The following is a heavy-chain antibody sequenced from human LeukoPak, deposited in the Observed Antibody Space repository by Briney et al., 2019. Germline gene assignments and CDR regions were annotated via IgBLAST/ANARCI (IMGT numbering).Heavy chain of an antibody. J-gene: IGHJ6*02. Sequence: SETLSLTCTVSGGSISSSSYYWGWIRQPPGKGLEWIGSIYYSGSTYYNPSLKSRVTISVDTSKNQFSLKLSSVTAADTAVYYCARDPEAASSSGFWKDTMDVWGQGTTVTVSS. D-gene: IGHD3-22*01. V-gene: IGHV4-39*02. CDR3: ARDPEAASSSGFWKDTMDV. CDR2: IYYSGST. CDR1: GGSISSSSYY.